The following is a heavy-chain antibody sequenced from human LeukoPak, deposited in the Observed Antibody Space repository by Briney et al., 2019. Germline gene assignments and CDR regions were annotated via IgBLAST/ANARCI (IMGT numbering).Heavy chain of an antibody. CDR2: VSNNGGYT. CDR3: AKQLGYCSDGSCYFPY. CDR1: GFTFSSSA. D-gene: IGHD2-15*01. J-gene: IGHJ4*02. V-gene: IGHV3-23*01. Sequence: GGSLRLSCAASGFTFSSSAMSWVRQAPGKGLEWVSAVSNNGGYTYYADSVQGRFTISRDNSKSTLCLQMNSLRAEDTAVYYCAKQLGYCSDGSCYFPYWGQGTLVTVSS.